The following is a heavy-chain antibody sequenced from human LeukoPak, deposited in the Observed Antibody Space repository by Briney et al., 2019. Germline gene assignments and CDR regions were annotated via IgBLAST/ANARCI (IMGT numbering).Heavy chain of an antibody. V-gene: IGHV4-59*08. J-gene: IGHJ4*02. CDR3: ARHNDVLTGLFDY. CDR2: MYYSGST. D-gene: IGHD3-9*01. CDR1: GGAFSGWS. Sequence: SETLTLTCAVNGGAFSGWSWSWIRQPPGKGLEWIGYMYYSGSTYYNPSLKSRVTISADTSKNQFSLKLTSVTAADTAVYYCARHNDVLTGLFDYWGQGTLVTVSS.